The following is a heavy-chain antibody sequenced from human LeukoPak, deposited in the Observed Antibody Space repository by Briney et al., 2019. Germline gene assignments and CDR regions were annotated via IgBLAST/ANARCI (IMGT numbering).Heavy chain of an antibody. Sequence: PSETLSLTCAVSGGSISSSNWWSWVRQPPGKGLEWIGEIYHSGGTNYNPSLKSRVTISVDKSKNQFSLKLSSVTAADTAVYYCARDREMATTTTHDAFDIWGKGTTVTISS. D-gene: IGHD5-24*01. V-gene: IGHV4-4*02. CDR3: ARDREMATTTTHDAFDI. CDR2: IYHSGGT. CDR1: GGSISSSNW. J-gene: IGHJ3*02.